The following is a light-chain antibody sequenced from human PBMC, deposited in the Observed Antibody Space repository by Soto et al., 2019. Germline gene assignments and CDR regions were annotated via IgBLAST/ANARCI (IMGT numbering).Light chain of an antibody. J-gene: IGKJ3*01. CDR1: QSLLHSNGYNY. CDR3: MQALQTPFT. Sequence: DIVMTQSRLSLTVTPGERASISCRSSQSLLHSNGYNYLDWYLQKPVQSPQLLIYLGSNRASGVPDRFSGSGSGTDFTLKISRVEAEDVGVYYCMQALQTPFTFGPGTKVDIK. CDR2: LGS. V-gene: IGKV2-28*01.